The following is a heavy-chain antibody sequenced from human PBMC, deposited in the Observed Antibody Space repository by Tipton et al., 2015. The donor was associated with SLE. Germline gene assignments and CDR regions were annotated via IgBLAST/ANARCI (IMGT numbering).Heavy chain of an antibody. CDR2: ISASGSST. D-gene: IGHD5-18*01. CDR3: AREADTARFDY. Sequence: SLRLSCAASGFTFSSYAMSWVRQAPGKGLEWVSVISASGSSTYYADSVKGRFTLSRDNSKNTLYLQMNSLRAEDMALYYCAREADTARFDYWGQGTLVTVSS. CDR1: GFTFSSYA. J-gene: IGHJ4*02. V-gene: IGHV3-23*01.